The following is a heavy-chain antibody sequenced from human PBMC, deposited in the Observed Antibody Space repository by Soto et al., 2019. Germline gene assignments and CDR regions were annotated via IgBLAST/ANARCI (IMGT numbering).Heavy chain of an antibody. Sequence: QPGGSLRLSCAASGFTFRNYWMSWVRQAPGRGLEWVAIIKQDGSEKYYVDSVRGRFSLSRDISDNTLHLQMNNLRVEDTAVYYCAREPRYCRGGSCSITGDAYDIWGQGTMVTVS. CDR1: GFTFRNYW. V-gene: IGHV3-7*01. D-gene: IGHD2-15*01. J-gene: IGHJ3*02. CDR3: AREPRYCRGGSCSITGDAYDI. CDR2: IKQDGSEK.